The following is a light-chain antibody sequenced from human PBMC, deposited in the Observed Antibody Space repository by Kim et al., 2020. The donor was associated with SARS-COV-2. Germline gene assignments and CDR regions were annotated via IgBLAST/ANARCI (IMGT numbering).Light chain of an antibody. Sequence: DIQMTQSPSTLSASVGDRVTITCRASRSIGGLLAWYQQKPGKAPKLLICEASTLKSGVPSRFSGSGFETEFTLTTSSLQPDDFATYYCQQYRSYPWTFGQGTKVDIK. CDR3: QQYRSYPWT. CDR2: EAS. CDR1: RSIGGL. V-gene: IGKV1-5*03. J-gene: IGKJ1*01.